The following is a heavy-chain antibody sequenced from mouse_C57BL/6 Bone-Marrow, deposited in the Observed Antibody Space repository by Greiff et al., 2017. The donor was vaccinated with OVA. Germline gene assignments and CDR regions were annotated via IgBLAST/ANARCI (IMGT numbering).Heavy chain of an antibody. CDR1: GFTFTNYY. J-gene: IGHJ2*01. CDR2: IRNTPNGSTT. CDR3: ARYKGRVAVDYFDY. D-gene: IGHD1-1*01. V-gene: IGHV7-3*01. Sequence: VQLKESGGGLVQPGASLSLSCAASGFTFTNYYMSWVRQPPGKALEWLAFIRNTPNGSTTEYRASVKVRFTISRDNSQSILYLQMNALRAEDSATYYCARYKGRVAVDYFDYWGQGTALTVSS.